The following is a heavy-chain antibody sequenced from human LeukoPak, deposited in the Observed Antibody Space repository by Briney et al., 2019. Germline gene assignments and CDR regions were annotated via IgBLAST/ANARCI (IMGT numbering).Heavy chain of an antibody. CDR1: GGTFSSYA. Sequence: ASVKVSCKASGGTFSSYAISWVRQAPGQGLEWMGRIIPIFGIANYAQKFQGRVTITADKSTSTAYMELSSLRSEDTAVYYCAGAGSGSGYPLDYWGQGTLVSVSS. D-gene: IGHD3-3*01. V-gene: IGHV1-69*04. CDR3: AGAGSGSGYPLDY. J-gene: IGHJ4*02. CDR2: IIPIFGIA.